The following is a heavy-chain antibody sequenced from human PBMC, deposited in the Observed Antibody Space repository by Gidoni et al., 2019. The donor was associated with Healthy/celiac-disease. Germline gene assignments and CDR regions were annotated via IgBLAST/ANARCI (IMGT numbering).Heavy chain of an antibody. Sequence: EVQLLESGGGLVQPGGALRRSCAASGCTFSSYAMSWVRQAPGKGLEWVSAISGSGGSTYYADSVKGRFTISRDNSKTTLYLQMNSLRAEDTAVYYCAKDEYPTTGWYYFDYWGQGTLVNVSS. CDR3: AKDEYPTTGWYYFDY. J-gene: IGHJ4*02. V-gene: IGHV3-23*01. D-gene: IGHD2-15*01. CDR2: ISGSGGST. CDR1: GCTFSSYA.